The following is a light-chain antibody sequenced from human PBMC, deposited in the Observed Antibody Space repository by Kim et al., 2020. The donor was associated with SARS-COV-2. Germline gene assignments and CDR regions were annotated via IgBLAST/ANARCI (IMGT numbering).Light chain of an antibody. CDR1: KLGDLF. V-gene: IGLV3-1*01. Sequence: SVSPGQAASITCSADKLGDLFPSWYQQKPGQSPVLIISQHNERPSGIPERFSGSSSATTATLTISGAQTADEADYYCQAWDSSTLVFGGGTQLTVL. J-gene: IGLJ3*02. CDR2: QHN. CDR3: QAWDSSTLV.